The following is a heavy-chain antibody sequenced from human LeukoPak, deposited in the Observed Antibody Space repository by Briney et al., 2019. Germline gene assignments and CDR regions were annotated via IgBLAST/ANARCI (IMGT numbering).Heavy chain of an antibody. V-gene: IGHV4-39*01. D-gene: IGHD2-15*01. CDR1: GGSISSSSYY. Sequence: PSETLSLTCTVSGGSISSSSYYWGWIRQPPGKGLEWIGSIYYSGSTYYNPSLKSRVTISVDTSKNQFSLKLSSVTAADTAVYYCARPQGGRGANWFDPWGQGTLVTVSS. CDR3: ARPQGGRGANWFDP. CDR2: IYYSGST. J-gene: IGHJ5*02.